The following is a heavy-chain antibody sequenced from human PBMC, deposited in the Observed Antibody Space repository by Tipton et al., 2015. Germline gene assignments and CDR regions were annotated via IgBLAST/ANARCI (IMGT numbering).Heavy chain of an antibody. V-gene: IGHV3-7*01. CDR3: AKGGGNFYY. CDR2: IKQDGSEK. Sequence: GSLRLSCAASGFTFSSSWMSWVRQAPGKGLEWVANIKQDGSEKYYLDSVKGRFTISRDNAKTSLYLQMNSLRAEDTAVYYCAKGGGNFYYWGQGTLVTVSS. D-gene: IGHD4-23*01. J-gene: IGHJ4*02. CDR1: GFTFSSSW.